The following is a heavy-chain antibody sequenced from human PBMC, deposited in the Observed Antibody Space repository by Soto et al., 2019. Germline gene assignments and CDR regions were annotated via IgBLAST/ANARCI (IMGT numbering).Heavy chain of an antibody. CDR1: GGTFSSYA. V-gene: IGHV1-69*13. CDR2: IIPIFGTA. CDR3: ARVAIRGVMSGYYYGMDV. J-gene: IGHJ6*02. D-gene: IGHD3-10*01. Sequence: SVKVSCKASGGTFSSYAISWVRQAPGQGLEWMGGIIPIFGTANYAQKFQGRVTIAADESTSTAYMELSSLRSEDTAVYYCARVAIRGVMSGYYYGMDVWGQGTTVTVSS.